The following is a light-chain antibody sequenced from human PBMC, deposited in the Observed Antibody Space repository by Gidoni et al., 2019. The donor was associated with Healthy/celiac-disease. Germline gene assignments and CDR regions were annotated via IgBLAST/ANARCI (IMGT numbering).Light chain of an antibody. CDR3: QQRSNWPPLLT. V-gene: IGKV3-11*01. CDR1: QSVSSY. Sequence: EIVLTQSPATLSLSPGESATLSCRASQSVSSYLAWYQQKPGQAPRLLIYDASNRATGIPARFSGSGSGTDFTLTISSLEPEDFAVYYCQQRSNWPPLLTFXGXTKVEIK. J-gene: IGKJ4*01. CDR2: DAS.